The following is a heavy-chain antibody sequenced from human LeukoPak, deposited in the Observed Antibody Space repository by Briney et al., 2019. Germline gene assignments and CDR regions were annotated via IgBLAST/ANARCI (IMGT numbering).Heavy chain of an antibody. J-gene: IGHJ4*02. CDR3: ANTRDSCTDISRYFL. V-gene: IGHV3-23*01. CDR2: INEGGGNT. Sequence: GGSLRLSCAASGFTFSTYAMSWVRQAPGKGLEWVSAINEGGGNTYYVDSVRGRFTISRDNSKNTLYLQMNSLRAEDTAVYYCANTRDSCTDISRYFLWGQGTLVTVSS. D-gene: IGHD2-15*01. CDR1: GFTFSTYA.